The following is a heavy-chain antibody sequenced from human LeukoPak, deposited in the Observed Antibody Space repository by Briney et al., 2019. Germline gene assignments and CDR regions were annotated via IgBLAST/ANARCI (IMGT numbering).Heavy chain of an antibody. CDR1: GFTFSSYG. CDR2: IWYDGSNK. D-gene: IGHD3-10*01. Sequence: GGSLRLSCAASGFTFSSYGMHWVRQAPGKGLEWVAVIWYDGSNKYYADSVKGRFTISRDNSKNTLYLQMNSLRAEDTAVYYCAREFYGDGVRGGMDVWGQGTTVTVSS. CDR3: AREFYGDGVRGGMDV. V-gene: IGHV3-33*01. J-gene: IGHJ6*02.